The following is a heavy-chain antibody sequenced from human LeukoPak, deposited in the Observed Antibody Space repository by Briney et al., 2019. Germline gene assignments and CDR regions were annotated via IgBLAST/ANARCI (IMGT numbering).Heavy chain of an antibody. CDR2: INPNSGGT. V-gene: IGHV1-2*02. CDR1: GYTFTGYY. Sequence: ASVKVSCKASGYTFTGYYMHWVRQAPREGLEWMGWINPNSGGTNYAQKFQGRVTMTRDTSISTAYMELSRLRSDDTAVYYCARLSARDAFDIWGQGTMVTVSS. J-gene: IGHJ3*02. CDR3: ARLSARDAFDI.